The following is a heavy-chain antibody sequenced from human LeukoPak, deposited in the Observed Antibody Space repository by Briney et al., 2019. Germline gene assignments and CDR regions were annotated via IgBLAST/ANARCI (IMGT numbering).Heavy chain of an antibody. V-gene: IGHV4-59*01. Sequence: SETLSLTCTVSGGSISSYYWSWIRQPPGKGLERIGYIYYSGSTNYNPSLKSRVTISVDTSKNQFSLKLGSVTAADTAVYYCARVFRGYSYGPFDYWGQGTLVTVSS. CDR1: GGSISSYY. D-gene: IGHD5-18*01. J-gene: IGHJ4*02. CDR3: ARVFRGYSYGPFDY. CDR2: IYYSGST.